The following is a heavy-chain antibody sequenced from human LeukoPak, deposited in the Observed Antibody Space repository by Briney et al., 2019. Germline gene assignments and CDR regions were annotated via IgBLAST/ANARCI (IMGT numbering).Heavy chain of an antibody. D-gene: IGHD3-22*01. J-gene: IGHJ4*02. V-gene: IGHV1-69*06. CDR1: GGTFSSYA. CDR2: IIPIFGTA. CDR3: ASGDSSGYYPHYYFDY. Sequence: VASVKVSCKASGGTFSSYAISWVRQAPGQGLEWMGGIIPIFGTANYAQKFQGRVTITADKSTSTAYMELSSLRSEDTAVYYCASGDSSGYYPHYYFDYWGQGTLVTVSS.